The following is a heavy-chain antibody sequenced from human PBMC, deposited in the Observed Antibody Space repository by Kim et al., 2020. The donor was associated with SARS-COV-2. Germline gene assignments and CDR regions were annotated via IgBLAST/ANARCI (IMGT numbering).Heavy chain of an antibody. J-gene: IGHJ4*02. Sequence: GGSLRLSCTASGFTFGDYAMSWFRQAPGKGLEWVGFIRSKAYGGTTEYAASVKGRFTISRDDSKSIAYLQMNSLKTEDTAVYYCSLYWSIHSGYFDYWGQGTLVTVSS. CDR2: IRSKAYGGTT. CDR3: SLYWSIHSGYFDY. V-gene: IGHV3-49*03. D-gene: IGHD2-15*01. CDR1: GFTFGDYA.